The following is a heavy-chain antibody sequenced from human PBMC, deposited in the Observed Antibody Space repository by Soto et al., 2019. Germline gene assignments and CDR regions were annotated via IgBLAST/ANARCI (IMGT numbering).Heavy chain of an antibody. V-gene: IGHV4-4*07. CDR1: PGYVNTFH. J-gene: IGHJ5*02. Sequence: PSETLSLTCTVSPGYVNTFHWSWVRQPAGKGLEWIGRIFPNGNTDYSPSLKSRVTLSVDTSKNQISLNLSSVTAAAPAVYYCARVGVVPAVNRGYWFDPWGQGTLVTVSS. D-gene: IGHD2-2*01. CDR3: ARVGVVPAVNRGYWFDP. CDR2: IFPNGNT.